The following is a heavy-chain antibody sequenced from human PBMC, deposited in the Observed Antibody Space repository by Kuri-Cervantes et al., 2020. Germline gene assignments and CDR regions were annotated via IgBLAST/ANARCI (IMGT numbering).Heavy chain of an antibody. CDR3: ARTGWDMVQGVIISYYFDY. CDR1: GFTFSSYG. CDR2: ISYDGSNK. J-gene: IGHJ4*02. D-gene: IGHD3-10*01. V-gene: IGHV3-30*03. Sequence: GESLKISCAASGFTFSSYGMHWVRQAPGKGLEWVAVISYDGSNKYYADSVKGRFTISRDNSKNTLYLQMNSLRAEDTAVYYCARTGWDMVQGVIISYYFDYWGQGTLVTVSS.